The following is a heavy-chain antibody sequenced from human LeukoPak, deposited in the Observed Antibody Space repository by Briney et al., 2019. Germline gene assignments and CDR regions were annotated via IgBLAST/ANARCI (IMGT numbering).Heavy chain of an antibody. CDR1: GASISSNY. D-gene: IGHD6-19*01. Sequence: SETLSLTCTVSGASISSNYWSWIREPPGKGLEWIGYIYYSGSTNYNPSLKSRVTISVDTSKDQFSLELSPVTAADTAVYYCARERAVAGADWFDPWGQGTLVTVSS. CDR2: IYYSGST. V-gene: IGHV4-59*01. J-gene: IGHJ5*02. CDR3: ARERAVAGADWFDP.